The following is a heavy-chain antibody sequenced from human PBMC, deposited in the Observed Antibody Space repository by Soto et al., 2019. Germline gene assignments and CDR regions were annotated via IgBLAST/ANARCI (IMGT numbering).Heavy chain of an antibody. V-gene: IGHV4-34*01. Sequence: PSETLSLTCAVYGGSFSGYYWSWIRQPPGKGLVWIGEINHSGSTNYNPSLKSRVTISVDTSKNQFSLKLSSVTAADTAVYYCARGSGSSSYLGQGTLVTVSS. CDR2: INHSGST. CDR1: GGSFSGYY. J-gene: IGHJ4*02. D-gene: IGHD6-6*01. CDR3: ARGSGSSSY.